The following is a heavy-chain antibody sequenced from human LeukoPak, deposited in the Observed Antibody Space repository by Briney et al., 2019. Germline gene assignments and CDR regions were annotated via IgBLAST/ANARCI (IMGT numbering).Heavy chain of an antibody. V-gene: IGHV4-38-2*01. Sequence: PSETPSLTCGVSGYPINNAYYWVWIRQPPGKGLEWIGSLYHPDSTYYNPSLKSRVTMSVDTSRNQFSLRLSFVTAADTAVYYCARQYDSYSYYYLDLWGTGTTVTVSS. CDR2: LYHPDST. CDR3: ARQYDSYSYYYLDL. J-gene: IGHJ6*03. CDR1: GYPINNAYY. D-gene: IGHD2-2*01.